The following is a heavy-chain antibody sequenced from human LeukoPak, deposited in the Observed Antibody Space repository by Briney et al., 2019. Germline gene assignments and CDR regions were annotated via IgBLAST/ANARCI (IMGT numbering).Heavy chain of an antibody. V-gene: IGHV3-48*03. D-gene: IGHD3-10*01. J-gene: IGHJ3*02. CDR1: GFTFSSYE. CDR3: ARWFAAFDI. CDR2: ISSSGSTI. Sequence: PGGSLRFSCAASGFTFSSYEMNWVRQAPGKGLEWVSYISSSGSTIYYADSVKGRFTISRDNARNSLFLQMNSLRADDTAVYYCARWFAAFDIWGQGTMVTVSS.